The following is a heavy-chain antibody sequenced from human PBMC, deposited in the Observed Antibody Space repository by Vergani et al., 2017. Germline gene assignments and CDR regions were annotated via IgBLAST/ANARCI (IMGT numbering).Heavy chain of an antibody. J-gene: IGHJ6*02. Sequence: QLQLQESGPGLVKPSETLTLTCTVSGGSISSSSYYWGWIRQPPGKGLEWIGRIYYSGSTYYNPSLKSRVTISVDTSKNQFSLKLSSVTAADTAVYYCAGAVRGYSYGYKYYYYGMDVWGQGTTVTVSS. D-gene: IGHD5-18*01. CDR2: IYYSGST. CDR3: AGAVRGYSYGYKYYYYGMDV. V-gene: IGHV4-39*01. CDR1: GGSISSSSYY.